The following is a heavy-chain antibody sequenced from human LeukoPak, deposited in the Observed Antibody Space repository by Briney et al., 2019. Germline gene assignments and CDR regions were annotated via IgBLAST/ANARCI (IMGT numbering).Heavy chain of an antibody. J-gene: IGHJ2*01. Sequence: GGSLRLSCAASGFTFTNYAIHWVRQAPGKGLEWVAVISFDGSNKYYADSVRGRFTISRDNSKNTLYLQMNSLRAEDTAVYYCARDYTLFPHWYFALWGRGTLVTVSS. V-gene: IGHV3-30*04. CDR3: ARDYTLFPHWYFAL. CDR1: GFTFTNYA. CDR2: ISFDGSNK. D-gene: IGHD2-2*02.